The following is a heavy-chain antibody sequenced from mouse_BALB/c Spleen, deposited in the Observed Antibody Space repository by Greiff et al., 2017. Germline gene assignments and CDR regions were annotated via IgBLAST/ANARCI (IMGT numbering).Heavy chain of an antibody. Sequence: EVQGVESGGGLVQPGGSRKLSCAASGFTFSSFGMHWVRQAPEKGLEWVAYISSGSSTIYYADTVKGRFTISRDNPKNTLFLQMTSLRSEDTAMYYCARHGSSYSWFAYWGQGTLVTVSA. J-gene: IGHJ3*01. CDR2: ISSGSSTI. D-gene: IGHD1-1*01. V-gene: IGHV5-17*02. CDR1: GFTFSSFG. CDR3: ARHGSSYSWFAY.